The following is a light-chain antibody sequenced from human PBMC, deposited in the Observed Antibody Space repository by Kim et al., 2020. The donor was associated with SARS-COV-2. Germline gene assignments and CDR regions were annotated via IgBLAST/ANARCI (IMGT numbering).Light chain of an antibody. CDR2: DDS. Sequence: KTARITCGGNNIGSKSVHWYQQKPGQAPVLVVYDDSDRPSGIPERFSGSNAGNTATLTISRVEAGDEADYYCQVWDSSSDHPGNYVFGTGTKVTVL. CDR3: QVWDSSSDHPGNYV. J-gene: IGLJ1*01. V-gene: IGLV3-21*03. CDR1: NIGSKS.